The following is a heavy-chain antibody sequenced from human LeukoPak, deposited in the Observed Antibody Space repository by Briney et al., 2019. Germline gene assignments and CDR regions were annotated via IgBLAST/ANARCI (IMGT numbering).Heavy chain of an antibody. CDR1: SSYA. Sequence: SSYAISWVRQAPGQGLEWMGRTYYRSKWYDEYADSVKGRITISPDTSKNQFSLHVYSVTPEDTAVYYCARDLGTSGWYTFDFWGQGTLVTVSS. J-gene: IGHJ5*01. CDR2: TYYRSKWYD. CDR3: ARDLGTSGWYTFDF. D-gene: IGHD6-19*01. V-gene: IGHV6-1*01.